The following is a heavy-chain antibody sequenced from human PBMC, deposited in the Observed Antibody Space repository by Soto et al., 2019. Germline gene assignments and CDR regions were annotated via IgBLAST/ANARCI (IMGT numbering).Heavy chain of an antibody. CDR3: ARSKRGSSSFDYFDY. D-gene: IGHD6-13*01. J-gene: IGHJ4*02. Sequence: NPSETLSLTCAVSGGSISSGGYSWIWIRQPPGKGLEWIGYIYHSGSTYYNPSLKSRVTISVDRSKNQFSLKLSSVTAADTAVYYCARSKRGSSSFDYFDYWGQGTLVTVSS. CDR2: IYHSGST. V-gene: IGHV4-30-2*01. CDR1: GGSISSGGYS.